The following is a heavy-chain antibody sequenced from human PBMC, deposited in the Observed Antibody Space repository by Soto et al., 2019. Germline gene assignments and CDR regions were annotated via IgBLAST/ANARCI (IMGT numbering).Heavy chain of an antibody. Sequence: QVQLVQSGAEVKKPGASVKVSCKASGYTFTSYGFSWVRQAPGQGLEWMGWISAYNGNTNYAQKFQGRVTMTTDTAPSNAYMELGGLRSDDTAVYFCARSGSGAAYYYHGLDVWGQGTTVTVSS. CDR3: ARSGSGAAYYYHGLDV. J-gene: IGHJ6*02. V-gene: IGHV1-18*04. D-gene: IGHD7-27*01. CDR2: ISAYNGNT. CDR1: GYTFTSYG.